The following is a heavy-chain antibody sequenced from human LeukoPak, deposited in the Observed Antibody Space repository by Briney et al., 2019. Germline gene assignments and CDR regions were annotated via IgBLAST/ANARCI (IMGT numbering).Heavy chain of an antibody. CDR3: VRDGEGVAISVNYWFAP. Sequence: ASMKVSCKATGFTFTNYDINWVRQATGQGLEWMGCMNPINGNTGYAKKFQGRVTMTRDTSISTAYMELRSLTSEDTAVYYCVRDGEGVAISVNYWFAPWGQGTLVTVSS. J-gene: IGHJ5*02. V-gene: IGHV1-8*01. CDR1: GFTFTNYD. D-gene: IGHD3-10*01. CDR2: MNPINGNT.